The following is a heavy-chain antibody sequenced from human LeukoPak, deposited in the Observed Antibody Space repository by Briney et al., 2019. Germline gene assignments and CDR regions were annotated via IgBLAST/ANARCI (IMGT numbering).Heavy chain of an antibody. J-gene: IGHJ4*02. CDR3: ASVPIRYYGSGSYFISDY. D-gene: IGHD3-10*01. V-gene: IGHV4-34*01. CDR1: GGSFSGYY. CDR2: INHSGST. Sequence: SETLSLTCAVYGGSFSGYYWSWIRQPPGKGLEWIGEINHSGSTNYNPSLKSRVTISVDTPKNQFSLKLSSVTAADTAVYYCASVPIRYYGSGSYFISDYWGQGTLVTVSS.